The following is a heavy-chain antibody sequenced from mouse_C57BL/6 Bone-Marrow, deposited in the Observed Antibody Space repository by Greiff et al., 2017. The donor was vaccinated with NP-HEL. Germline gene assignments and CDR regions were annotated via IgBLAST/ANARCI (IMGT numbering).Heavy chain of an antibody. V-gene: IGHV1-26*01. Sequence: EVQLQQSGPELVKPGASVKISCKASGYTFTDYYMNWVKQSHGKSLEWIGDINPNNGGTSYNQKFKGKATLTVATSSSTAYMELRSLTSEDSAVYFCARKGSHPLGYWGQGTTLTVSS. CDR2: INPNNGGT. J-gene: IGHJ2*01. CDR3: ARKGSHPLGY. CDR1: GYTFTDYY. D-gene: IGHD4-1*01.